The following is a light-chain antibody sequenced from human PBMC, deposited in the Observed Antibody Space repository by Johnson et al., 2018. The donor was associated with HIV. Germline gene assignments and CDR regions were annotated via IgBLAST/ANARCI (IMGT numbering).Light chain of an antibody. CDR2: DNN. V-gene: IGLV1-51*01. J-gene: IGLJ1*01. Sequence: QSVLTQPPSVSAAPGQKVTISCSGSSSDMGNYAVSWYQQLPGTAPKLLIYDNNKRPSGIPDRFSGSKSGTSATLGITGLQTGDEADYYCGTWDSSLSAAPYVFGTGTKVTVL. CDR3: GTWDSSLSAAPYV. CDR1: SSDMGNYA.